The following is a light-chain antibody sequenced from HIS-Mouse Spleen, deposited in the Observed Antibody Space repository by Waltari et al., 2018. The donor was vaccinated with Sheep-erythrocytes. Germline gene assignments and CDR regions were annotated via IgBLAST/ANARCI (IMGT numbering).Light chain of an antibody. V-gene: IGLV3-1*01. J-gene: IGLJ2*01. CDR2: QDS. Sequence: SYELTQPPSVSVSPGQTASITCSGDKSGDKYACWYQQKPGQSPVLVSYQDSKRPSGIPERFSGSNSGNTATLTIRGSQAMDEADYYCQAWDSSTGVVFGGGTKLTVL. CDR1: KSGDKY. CDR3: QAWDSSTGVV.